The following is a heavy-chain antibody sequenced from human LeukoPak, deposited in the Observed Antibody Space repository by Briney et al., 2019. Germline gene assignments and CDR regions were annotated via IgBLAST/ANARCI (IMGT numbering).Heavy chain of an antibody. CDR2: INHSGST. CDR1: GGSFSGYY. J-gene: IGHJ6*03. V-gene: IGHV4-34*01. CDR3: ASVRGIFGVVIISGYMDV. Sequence: ASETLSLTCAVYGGSFSGYYWSWIRQPPGKGLEWIGEINHSGSTNYNPSLKSRVTISVDTSKNQFSLKLSSVTAADTAVYYCASVRGIFGVVIISGYMDVWGKGTTVTVSS. D-gene: IGHD3-3*01.